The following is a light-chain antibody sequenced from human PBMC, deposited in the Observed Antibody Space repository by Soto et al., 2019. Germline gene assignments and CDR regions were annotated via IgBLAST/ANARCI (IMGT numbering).Light chain of an antibody. CDR2: AAS. J-gene: IGKJ2*01. CDR3: QKSYSTQYT. Sequence: DIQMTQSPSSLSASVGDRVTITCRASQSISTYLNWYQHKPGKAPKVLIYAASSLQGGVPSRFSGSGSGTDFTLTISSLQPEDFATYYCQKSYSTQYTFGQGTKLEIK. CDR1: QSISTY. V-gene: IGKV1-39*01.